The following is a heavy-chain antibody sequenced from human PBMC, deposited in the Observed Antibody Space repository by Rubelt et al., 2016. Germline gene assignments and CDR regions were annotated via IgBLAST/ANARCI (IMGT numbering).Heavy chain of an antibody. CDR1: GGSISGYY. V-gene: IGHV4-59*01. J-gene: IGHJ4*02. CDR3: GGRGGSSGYYYFDY. D-gene: IGHD3-22*01. Sequence: QVQLQESGPGLVKPSETLSLTCNVSGGSISGYYWNWIRQPPGKGLEWIGYVYSRGSTNYNPSLKSRVTISVDSSKNQFSLKLSAGTAADTAVYYCGGRGGSSGYYYFDYSGQGTLVTVSS. CDR2: VYSRGST.